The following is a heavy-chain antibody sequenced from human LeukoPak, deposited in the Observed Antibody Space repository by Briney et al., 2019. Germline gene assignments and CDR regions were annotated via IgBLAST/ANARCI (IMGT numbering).Heavy chain of an antibody. V-gene: IGHV3-48*03. CDR3: ARRSYGMDV. Sequence: VGSLRLSCAASGFTFSSYEMYWVREALGKGLGWVSYISSSGSTIYYSDSVRGRFTSSRDNAKNSLYLQMISLRAADTAVYSCARRSYGMDVWGQGTTVTVSS. CDR2: ISSSGSTI. J-gene: IGHJ6*02. CDR1: GFTFSSYE.